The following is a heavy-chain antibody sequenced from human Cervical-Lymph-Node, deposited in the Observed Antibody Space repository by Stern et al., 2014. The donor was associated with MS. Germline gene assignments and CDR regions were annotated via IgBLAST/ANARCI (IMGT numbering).Heavy chain of an antibody. CDR3: ARGAGWFDP. D-gene: IGHD1-14*01. V-gene: IGHV4-59*01. J-gene: IGHJ5*02. Sequence: QVQLQESGPGLVKPSETLSLTCTVSGGSISSYYWSWIRQPPGKGLEWIGYIYYSGSTNYNPSLKSRVTISVDTSKNQFSLKLSSVTAADTAVYCCARGAGWFDPWGQGTLVTVSS. CDR1: GGSISSYY. CDR2: IYYSGST.